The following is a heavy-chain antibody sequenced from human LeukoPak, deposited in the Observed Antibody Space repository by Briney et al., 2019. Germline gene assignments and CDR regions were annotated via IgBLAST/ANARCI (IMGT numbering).Heavy chain of an antibody. D-gene: IGHD3-9*01. CDR3: ARRVTYYDILTGYLYYFDY. CDR2: MNPNSGNT. CDR1: GYTFTSYD. J-gene: IGHJ4*02. V-gene: IGHV1-8*03. Sequence: GASVKVPCKASGYTFTSYDINWVRQATGQGLEWMGWMNPNSGNTGYAQKFQGRVTITRNTSISTAYMELSSLRSEDTAVYYCARRVTYYDILTGYLYYFDYWGQGTLVTVSS.